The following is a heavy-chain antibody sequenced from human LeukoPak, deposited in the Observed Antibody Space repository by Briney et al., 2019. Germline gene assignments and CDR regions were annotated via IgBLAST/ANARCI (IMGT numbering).Heavy chain of an antibody. V-gene: IGHV4-61*02. J-gene: IGHJ3*02. Sequence: SQTLSLTCTVSGGSITNLNFYWTWIRQPAGKRLEWIGRIYTNGGTNYNPSLKSRVTMSVDKSKNQISLKLASLTAADTALYYCAGRGSSSGTFDIWGPGTFVTVSS. D-gene: IGHD2-2*01. CDR2: IYTNGGT. CDR1: GGSITNLNFY. CDR3: AGRGSSSGTFDI.